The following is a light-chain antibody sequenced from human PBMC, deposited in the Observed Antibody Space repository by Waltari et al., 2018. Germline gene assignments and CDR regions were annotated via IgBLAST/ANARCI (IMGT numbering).Light chain of an antibody. V-gene: IGKV3-20*01. J-gene: IGKJ1*01. Sequence: ELLLTQSPGTLSLSPGERATLSCRASQSIGKYLVWYQQKPGQAPRLLMYEASRRATGIPDRFSGSGSGTDFSLTISRLEPEDFAVYYCQNHERLPATFGQVTKVEIK. CDR2: EAS. CDR3: QNHERLPAT. CDR1: QSIGKY.